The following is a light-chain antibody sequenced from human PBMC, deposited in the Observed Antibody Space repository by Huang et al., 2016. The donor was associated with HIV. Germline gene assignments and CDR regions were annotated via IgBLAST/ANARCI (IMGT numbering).Light chain of an antibody. CDR2: DAS. Sequence: EIVLTPSPATLSLSPGERATISCRASQSIINFLAWYQQKPGQAPRLLIYDASNRATGIPARFSGSGSGTDFTLTISSLEPEDFSVYYCQQRGNWPLTFGGGTKVEI. J-gene: IGKJ4*01. V-gene: IGKV3-11*01. CDR1: QSIINF. CDR3: QQRGNWPLT.